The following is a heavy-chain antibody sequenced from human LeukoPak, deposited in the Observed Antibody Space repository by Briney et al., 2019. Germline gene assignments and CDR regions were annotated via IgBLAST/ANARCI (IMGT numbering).Heavy chain of an antibody. CDR2: IKQDGSEK. D-gene: IGHD6-19*01. CDR3: ARVQWSSGPWICEY. J-gene: IGHJ4*02. CDR1: GFTFSNYW. Sequence: QPGGSLRLSCAASGFTFSNYWMSWVRQAPGKGLEWVANIKQDGSEKYYVDSVKGRFTISRDNAKNSLYLQMNSLRVEDTAVYYCARVQWSSGPWICEYWGQGTLVRVSS. V-gene: IGHV3-7*01.